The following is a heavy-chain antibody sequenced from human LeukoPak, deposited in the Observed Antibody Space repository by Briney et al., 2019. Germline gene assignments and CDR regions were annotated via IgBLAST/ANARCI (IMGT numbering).Heavy chain of an antibody. V-gene: IGHV1-46*01. CDR3: ARDISVRDAAWWFNP. CDR1: GYTFTSNA. Sequence: ASVKVSCKASGYTFTSNAMNWVRQAPGQGLEWMGVINPTGGSTSYAHKFQGRITLTRDMSTSTDYLELSSLRSDDTAVYYCARDISVRDAAWWFNPWGQGTLVTVSS. D-gene: IGHD5-24*01. J-gene: IGHJ5*02. CDR2: INPTGGST.